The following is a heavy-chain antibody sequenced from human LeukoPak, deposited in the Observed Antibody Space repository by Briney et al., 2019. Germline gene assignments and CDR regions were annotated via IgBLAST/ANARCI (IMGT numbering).Heavy chain of an antibody. J-gene: IGHJ5*02. D-gene: IGHD2-15*01. V-gene: IGHV4-61*09. CDR3: ARGGLNGAANWFDP. CDR2: IYARGTP. Sequence: PSETLSLTCTVSGGSISSGSFYWSWIRQPAGKGLEWLGHIYARGTPNYNPSLKNRVTISVDTAKNQFSLKLSSVTAADTAVYYCARGGLNGAANWFDPWGQGTLVTVSS. CDR1: GGSISSGSFY.